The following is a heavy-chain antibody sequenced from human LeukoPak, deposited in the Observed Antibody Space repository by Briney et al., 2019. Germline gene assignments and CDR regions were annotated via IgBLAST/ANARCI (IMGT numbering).Heavy chain of an antibody. D-gene: IGHD3-22*01. Sequence: ASVKVSCKASGGTFSSDAISWVRQAPGQGLDWMGGIIPIFGTANYAQKFQGRVTITADESTSTAYMELSSLRSEDTAVYYCARGRKDYDSSGYILPYWGQGTLVTVSS. CDR1: GGTFSSDA. J-gene: IGHJ4*02. CDR2: IIPIFGTA. CDR3: ARGRKDYDSSGYILPY. V-gene: IGHV1-69*13.